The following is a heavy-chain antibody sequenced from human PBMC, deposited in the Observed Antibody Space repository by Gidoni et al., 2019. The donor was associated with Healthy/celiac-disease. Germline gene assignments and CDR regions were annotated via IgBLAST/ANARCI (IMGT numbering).Heavy chain of an antibody. CDR3: ARDKEAGSYYFDY. CDR2: IYSGGST. J-gene: IGHJ4*02. V-gene: IGHV3-66*01. CDR1: GFTVSSNY. Sequence: VQLVESGGGLVQPGGSLRLSWAAPGFTVSSNYMSWVRQAPGKGLEWVSVIYSGGSTYYADSVKGRFTISRDNSKNTMYLQMNSLRAEDTAVYYCARDKEAGSYYFDYWGQGTLVTVSS. D-gene: IGHD6-13*01.